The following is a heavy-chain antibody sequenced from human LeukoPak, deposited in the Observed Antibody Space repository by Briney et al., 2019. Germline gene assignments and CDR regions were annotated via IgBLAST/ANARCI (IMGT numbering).Heavy chain of an antibody. J-gene: IGHJ6*02. CDR1: GGTFSSYA. CDR3: ASVIGIAAAGYYYYGMDV. CDR2: IIPILGIA. D-gene: IGHD6-13*01. Sequence: ASVKVSCKASGGTFSSYAISWVRQAPGQGLEWMGRIIPILGIANYAQKFQGRVTITADKSTSTAYMELSSLRSEDTAVYYCASVIGIAAAGYYYYGMDVWGQGTTVTVSS. V-gene: IGHV1-69*04.